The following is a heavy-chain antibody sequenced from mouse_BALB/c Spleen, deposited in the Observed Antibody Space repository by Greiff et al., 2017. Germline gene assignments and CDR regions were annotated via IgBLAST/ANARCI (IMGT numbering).Heavy chain of an antibody. V-gene: IGHV5-9-4*01. CDR1: GFTFSSYA. Sequence: EVKLVESGGGLVKPGGSLKLSCAASGFTFSSYAMSWVRQSPEKRLEWVAEISSGGSYTYYPDTVTGRFTISRDNAKNTLYLEMSSLRSEDTAMYYCAREGGYYGAYWGQGTLVTVSA. D-gene: IGHD1-1*01. CDR2: ISSGGSYT. CDR3: AREGGYYGAY. J-gene: IGHJ3*01.